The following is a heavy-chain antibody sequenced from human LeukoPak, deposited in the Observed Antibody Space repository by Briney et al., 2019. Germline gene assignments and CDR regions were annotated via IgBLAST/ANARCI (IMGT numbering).Heavy chain of an antibody. J-gene: IGHJ3*02. Sequence: GGSLRLSCAASGFTFDDYAMRWVRQAPGKGLEWISLISGDGGSTYYADSVKGRFTISRDNSKNSLYLQMNSLRTEDTALYYCAKDIGAELIAAADPPGLGAFDIWGQGTMVTVSS. CDR3: AKDIGAELIAAADPPGLGAFDI. CDR2: ISGDGGST. D-gene: IGHD6-13*01. CDR1: GFTFDDYA. V-gene: IGHV3-43*02.